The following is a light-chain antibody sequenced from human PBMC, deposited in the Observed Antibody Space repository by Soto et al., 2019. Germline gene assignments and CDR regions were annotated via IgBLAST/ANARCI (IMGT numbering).Light chain of an antibody. J-gene: IGKJ4*01. V-gene: IGKV3-15*01. Sequence: EIVMTQSPATLSVSPGERVTLSCRASQSVSSNLAWYQQKPGQAHRLLIYGAFTRATGIPASSSGSGAGTDCTLSISGLQSAEVAGYYCQQCKHWPPLHLGGGTKDEI. CDR2: GAF. CDR3: QQCKHWPPLH. CDR1: QSVSSN.